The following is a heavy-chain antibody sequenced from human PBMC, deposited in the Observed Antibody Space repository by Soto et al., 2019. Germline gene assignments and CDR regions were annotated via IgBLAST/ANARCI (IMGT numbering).Heavy chain of an antibody. D-gene: IGHD6-6*01. CDR2: INHSGST. CDR3: ARGRRGIAARPGDY. J-gene: IGHJ4*02. Sequence: PSETLSLTCAVCGYSISSGYYWSWIRQPPGKGLEWIGEINHSGSTNYNPSLKSRVTISVDTSKNQFSLKLSSVTAADTAVYYCARGRRGIAARPGDYWGQGSLVTVSS. V-gene: IGHV4-34*01. CDR1: GYSISSGYY.